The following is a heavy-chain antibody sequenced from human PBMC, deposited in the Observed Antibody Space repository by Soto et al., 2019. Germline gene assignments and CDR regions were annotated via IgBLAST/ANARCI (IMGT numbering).Heavy chain of an antibody. J-gene: IGHJ4*02. V-gene: IGHV1-18*01. CDR2: ISAYNGNT. CDR1: GYTFTSCC. CDR3: ARGVDGVWEFDY. D-gene: IGHD1-26*01. Sequence: GAPVKVSCEASGYTFTSCCISSLRQAPGQGLEWMGWISAYNGNTNYAQKLQGRVTMTTDTSTSTAYMELRSLRSDDTAVYYCARGVDGVWEFDYWGQGTLVTVSS.